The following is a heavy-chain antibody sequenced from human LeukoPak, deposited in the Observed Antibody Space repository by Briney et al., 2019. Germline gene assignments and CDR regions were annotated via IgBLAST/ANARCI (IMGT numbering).Heavy chain of an antibody. V-gene: IGHV4-59*01. CDR1: GDSISDYY. Sequence: PSETLSLTCTVSGDSISDYYWIWIRQPPGKGLEWIRYVYYTGRTQYSPSLKSRLTVTLDTSKNQFSLKLASVTAADTAIYYCARTDCSGTSCFFAPWGQGILVTVSS. J-gene: IGHJ5*02. D-gene: IGHD2-2*01. CDR3: ARTDCSGTSCFFAP. CDR2: VYYTGRT.